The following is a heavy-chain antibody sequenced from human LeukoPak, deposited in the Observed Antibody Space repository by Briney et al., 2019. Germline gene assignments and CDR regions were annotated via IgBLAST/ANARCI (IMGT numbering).Heavy chain of an antibody. CDR1: GDSVSSNIAA. J-gene: IGHJ3*01. Sequence: SQTFSLTCAISGDSVSSNIAAWNWVRQSPSRGLEWLGRTYYRSKWYNDYAVSVRSRITINPDTSKNQFSLQLNSVTPEDTAVYYCARGGQGDGYSADEAFDFWGQGTMVTVSS. CDR3: ARGGQGDGYSADEAFDF. D-gene: IGHD5-24*01. V-gene: IGHV6-1*01. CDR2: TYYRSKWYN.